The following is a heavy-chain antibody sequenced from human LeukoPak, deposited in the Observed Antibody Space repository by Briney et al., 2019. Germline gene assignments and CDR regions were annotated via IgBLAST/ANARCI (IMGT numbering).Heavy chain of an antibody. J-gene: IGHJ5*02. Sequence: PSETLSLTCAVFGGSLSGYYWSWIRQPPGKGLEWIAEINRSGSPNYNPSLKSRVTISVDTSKNQFSLKLSSVTAADTAVYYCARISAGYSSSRTVFNWFDPWGQGTLVTVSS. CDR2: INRSGSP. CDR3: ARISAGYSSSRTVFNWFDP. D-gene: IGHD6-13*01. V-gene: IGHV4-34*01. CDR1: GGSLSGYY.